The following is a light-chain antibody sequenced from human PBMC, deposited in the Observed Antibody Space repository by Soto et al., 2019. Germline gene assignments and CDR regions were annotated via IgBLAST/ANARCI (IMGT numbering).Light chain of an antibody. Sequence: EIVLTQSPATLSLSPWERSTLSCRASQSVSSYLAWYQQKPGQAPRLLIYDASNRATGIPARFSGSWSGTDFTLTISSLEPEDVAVYYCQQRSNWPPLFGPGTKVDIK. V-gene: IGKV3-11*01. CDR2: DAS. CDR1: QSVSSY. CDR3: QQRSNWPPL. J-gene: IGKJ3*01.